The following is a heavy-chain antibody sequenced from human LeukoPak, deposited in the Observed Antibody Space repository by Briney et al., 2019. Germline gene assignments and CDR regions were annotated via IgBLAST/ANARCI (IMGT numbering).Heavy chain of an antibody. CDR3: ARGRRGSKLLWFGESVQMTFDY. D-gene: IGHD3-10*01. J-gene: IGHJ4*02. CDR1: GYTFTSYD. Sequence: ASVKVSCKASGYTFTSYDINWVRQATGQGLEWMGWMNPNSGNTGYAQKFQGRVTMTRNTSISTAYMELSSLRSDDTAVYYCARGRRGSKLLWFGESVQMTFDYWGQGTLVTVSS. V-gene: IGHV1-8*01. CDR2: MNPNSGNT.